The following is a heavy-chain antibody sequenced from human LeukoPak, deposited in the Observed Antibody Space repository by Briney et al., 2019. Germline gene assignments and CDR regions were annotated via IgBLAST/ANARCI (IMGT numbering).Heavy chain of an antibody. CDR1: GFTFSDFA. Sequence: GGSLRLSCAVSGFTFSDFAMTWVRQAPGKGLEWVSAISGSGVNTYYGDSVKGRFTISRDNSKNTLYLQMSSLRAEDTAVYYCARGVVGGPGPHYYYPLGVWGQGTTVSVSS. CDR2: ISGSGVNT. D-gene: IGHD4-23*01. V-gene: IGHV3-23*01. J-gene: IGHJ6*02. CDR3: ARGVVGGPGPHYYYPLGV.